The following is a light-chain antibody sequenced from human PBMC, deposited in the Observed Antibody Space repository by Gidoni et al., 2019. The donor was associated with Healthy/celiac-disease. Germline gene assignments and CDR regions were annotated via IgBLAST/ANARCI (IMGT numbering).Light chain of an antibody. CDR2: AAS. J-gene: IGKJ4*01. CDR1: QGISSY. Sequence: DIQLTQSPSFLSASVGDRVTITCRASQGISSYLAWCQQKPGKAPKLLIYAASTLQSGVPSRFSGSGSGTEFTLTISSLQPEDFATYYCHQLNSYPLTFGGGTKVEIK. CDR3: HQLNSYPLT. V-gene: IGKV1-9*01.